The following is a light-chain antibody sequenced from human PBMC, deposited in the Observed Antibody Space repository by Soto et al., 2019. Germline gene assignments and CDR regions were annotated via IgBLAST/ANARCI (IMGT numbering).Light chain of an antibody. J-gene: IGLJ2*01. V-gene: IGLV1-44*01. CDR2: SNN. CDR1: SSNIGSNT. CDR3: AAWDDSLNGVV. Sequence: QSVLTQPPSASGTPGQRVTISCSGSSSNIGSNTVNWYQQLPGTAPKLLIYSNNQRPSGVHDRFSGSKSGTSASLAISVLQSEDEDDYYCAAWDDSLNGVVFGGGTKLTVL.